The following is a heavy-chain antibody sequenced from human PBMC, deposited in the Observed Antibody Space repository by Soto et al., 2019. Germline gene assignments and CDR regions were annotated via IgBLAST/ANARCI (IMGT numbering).Heavy chain of an antibody. D-gene: IGHD3-3*01. V-gene: IGHV4-4*07. J-gene: IGHJ6*02. CDR1: GGSITSYY. CDR2: TYITGDS. CDR3: ARDMRVFGGMDV. Sequence: PSETLSLTCTVSGGSITSYYWSWIRQPAGKGLEWIGRTYITGDSNYSPSLKSRVTMSLDTSKNQFSLKLSSATAADTAVYYCARDMRVFGGMDVWAPGTTVIVSS.